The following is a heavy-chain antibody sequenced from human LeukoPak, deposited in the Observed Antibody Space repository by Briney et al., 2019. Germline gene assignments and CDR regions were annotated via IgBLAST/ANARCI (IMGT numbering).Heavy chain of an antibody. CDR3: ARGVRQIDDAFDL. J-gene: IGHJ3*01. V-gene: IGHV3-11*04. D-gene: IGHD4/OR15-4a*01. CDR2: ISSDGTIV. Sequence: GGSLRLSCAASGFAFSEYYMTWIRQAPGKGLEWISYISSDGTIVHYADSVKGRFTVFRDNANKSLYLQMNSLRAEDTAMYYCARGVRQIDDAFDLWGQGTRVTVSS. CDR1: GFAFSEYY.